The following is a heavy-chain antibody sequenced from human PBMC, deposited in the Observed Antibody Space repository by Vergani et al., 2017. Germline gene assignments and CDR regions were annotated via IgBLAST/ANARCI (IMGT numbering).Heavy chain of an antibody. CDR3: ATKSCGTPGCQIGYFRE. D-gene: IGHD1-1*01. CDR1: GFTSSYCG. J-gene: IGHJ1*01. Sequence: QVHLVESGGGVVQPGRSLRLSCVVSGFTSSYCGTHWVRQAPGKGLEWVAVISYDGTQKYYADSVKGRFTISRDNSKSTLYLQMNSLRTEDTAVYYCATKSCGTPGCQIGYFREWGQGTLVTVSS. CDR2: ISYDGTQK. V-gene: IGHV3-30*03.